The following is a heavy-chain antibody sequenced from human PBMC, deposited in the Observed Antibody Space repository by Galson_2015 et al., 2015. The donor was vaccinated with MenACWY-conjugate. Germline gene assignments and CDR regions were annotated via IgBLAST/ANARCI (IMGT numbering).Heavy chain of an antibody. CDR1: GFTFRSYA. Sequence: SLRLSCAASGFTFRSYAMHWVRQAPGKGLEWVAVIWYDGSKTYYADSVKGRFTISRDNSKNTAYLQMNSLRAKDTAIYYCFAINSGIDYWGQGTLVTVSS. CDR2: IWYDGSKT. J-gene: IGHJ4*02. V-gene: IGHV3-33*01. D-gene: IGHD1-26*01. CDR3: FAINSGIDY.